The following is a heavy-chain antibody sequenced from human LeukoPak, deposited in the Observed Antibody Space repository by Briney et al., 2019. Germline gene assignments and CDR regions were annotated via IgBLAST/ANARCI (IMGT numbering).Heavy chain of an antibody. CDR1: GFTFSSYA. D-gene: IGHD5-18*01. Sequence: GGSLRLSCAASGFTFSSYAMHWVRQAPGKGLEWVAVISYDGSNKYYADSVKGRFTISRDNSKNTLYLQMNSLRAEDTAVYYCXXXXXYSYVYAFDIWGQGTMVTVSS. CDR3: XXXXXYSYVYAFDI. V-gene: IGHV3-30*04. J-gene: IGHJ3*02. CDR2: ISYDGSNK.